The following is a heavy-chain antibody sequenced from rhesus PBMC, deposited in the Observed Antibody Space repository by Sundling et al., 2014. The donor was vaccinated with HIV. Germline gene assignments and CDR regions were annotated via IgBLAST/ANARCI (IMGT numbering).Heavy chain of an antibody. CDR2: IGGSSGST. CDR1: GGSMSGYY. V-gene: IGHV4-165*01. Sequence: QVQLQESGPGLVKPSETLSLTCAVSGGSMSGYYWNWIRQPPGKGLEWIGYIGGSSGSTYYNPSLKSRVTISTDTSKNHFSLKLSSLTGADTAVYYCARGIGAGKSLDYWGQGVLVTVSS. CDR3: ARGIGAGKSLDY. D-gene: IGHD1-44*02. J-gene: IGHJ4*01.